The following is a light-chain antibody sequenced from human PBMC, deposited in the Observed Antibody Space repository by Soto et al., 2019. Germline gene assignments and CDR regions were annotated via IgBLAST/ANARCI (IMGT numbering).Light chain of an antibody. CDR2: EVS. V-gene: IGLV2-14*01. CDR1: SSDVGGYNY. J-gene: IGLJ1*01. Sequence: QSALTQPASVSGSPGQSITISCTGTSSDVGGYNYVSWYQQHPGKAPKLMIYEVSNRPSGVSNRFSGSKSGNTSCLTISGLQADEEADYFCSSYGSTSTRYVFGTGTKLTVL. CDR3: SSYGSTSTRYV.